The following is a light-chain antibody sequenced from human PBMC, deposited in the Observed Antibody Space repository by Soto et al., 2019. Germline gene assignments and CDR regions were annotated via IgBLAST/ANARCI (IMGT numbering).Light chain of an antibody. CDR2: AAS. CDR1: QSIVNY. Sequence: GDRVTITCRASQSIVNYLNWYQQTPGKAPKLLISAASSLQTGVPSRFSGSGSVTDFTLTISSLQLDDFATYYCQQSYNTPLTFRQGTKVEIK. CDR3: QQSYNTPLT. V-gene: IGKV1-39*01. J-gene: IGKJ1*01.